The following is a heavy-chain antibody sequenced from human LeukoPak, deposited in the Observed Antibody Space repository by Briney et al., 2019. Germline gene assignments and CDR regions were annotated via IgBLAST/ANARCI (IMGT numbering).Heavy chain of an antibody. V-gene: IGHV1-3*01. CDR3: AGTYYYGSSGYYPAFDY. Sequence: ASVKVSCKASGYSLTDYAMHWVRQAPGQRLEWMGWINAANGSTKYSQKFQGRVTITRDTSASRAYMELSSLRSEDTAVYYCAGTYYYGSSGYYPAFDYWGQGTLVTVSS. D-gene: IGHD3-22*01. CDR1: GYSLTDYA. CDR2: INAANGST. J-gene: IGHJ4*02.